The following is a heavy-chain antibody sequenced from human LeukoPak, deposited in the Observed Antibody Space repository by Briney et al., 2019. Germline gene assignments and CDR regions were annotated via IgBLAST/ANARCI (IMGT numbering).Heavy chain of an antibody. Sequence: GGSLRLSCAASGFTFSNYRMNWVRRAPGKGLEWVANINQDGSEKYYVDSVKGRFTISRDNAKNSLFLQLNSLRAEDTAVYYCARDTRTLDYWGQGTLVTVSS. CDR3: ARDTRTLDY. CDR1: GFTFSNYR. CDR2: INQDGSEK. D-gene: IGHD1-26*01. V-gene: IGHV3-7*01. J-gene: IGHJ4*02.